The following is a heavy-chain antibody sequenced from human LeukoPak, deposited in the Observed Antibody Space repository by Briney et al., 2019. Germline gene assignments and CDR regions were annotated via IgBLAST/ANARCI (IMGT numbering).Heavy chain of an antibody. J-gene: IGHJ4*02. CDR3: AREVAGTGFDY. V-gene: IGHV3-48*03. CDR2: ISSSGSTI. CDR1: GFTFSSYA. D-gene: IGHD6-19*01. Sequence: GGSLRLPCAASGFTFSSYAMSWVRQAPGKGLEWVSYISSSGSTIYYADSVKGRFTISRDNAKNSLYLQMNSLRAEDTAVYYCAREVAGTGFDYWGQGTLVTVSS.